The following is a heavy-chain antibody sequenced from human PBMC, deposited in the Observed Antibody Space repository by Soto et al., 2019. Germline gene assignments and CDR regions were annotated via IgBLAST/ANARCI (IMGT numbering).Heavy chain of an antibody. CDR2: ISGGNGNT. V-gene: IGHV1-3*01. CDR1: GYTSTTYP. J-gene: IGHJ3*02. D-gene: IGHD2-15*01. Sequence: ASVKVSCKASGYTSTTYPLHWVRQAPGQSFEWMGRISGGNGNTKYSPKFQGRVSMTGDTSASTVYMELSTLRSEDTAVYYCTIGGRVVDGSWDDASDIWGQGTMVTVSS. CDR3: TIGGRVVDGSWDDASDI.